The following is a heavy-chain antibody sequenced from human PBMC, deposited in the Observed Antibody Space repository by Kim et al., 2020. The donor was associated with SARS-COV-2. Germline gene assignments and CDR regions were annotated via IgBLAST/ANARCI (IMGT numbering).Heavy chain of an antibody. J-gene: IGHJ6*02. CDR3: AKNIVVVPAAIAWDYYGMDV. V-gene: IGHV1-46*01. D-gene: IGHD2-2*02. CDR1: GYTFTSYY. CDR2: INPSGGST. Sequence: ASVKVSCKSSGYTFTSYYMHWVRQAPGQGLEWMGIINPSGGSTSYAQKFQGRVTMTRDTSTSTDYMELSSLRSEDTAVYYCAKNIVVVPAAIAWDYYGMDVWGQGTTVTVSS.